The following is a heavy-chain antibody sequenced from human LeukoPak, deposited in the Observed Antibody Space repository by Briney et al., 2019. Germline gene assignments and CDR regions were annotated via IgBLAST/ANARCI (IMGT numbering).Heavy chain of an antibody. CDR2: IYPGDSDT. J-gene: IGHJ3*02. V-gene: IGHV5-51*01. CDR1: GYSFTSYW. CDR3: ARPDTAMAGTDAFDI. Sequence: GESLKISCKGSGYSFTSYWIGWVRQMPGKGLEWMGIIYPGDSDTRYSPSFHGQVTISADKSISTAYLQWSSLKASDTAMYYCARPDTAMAGTDAFDIWGQGTMVTVSS. D-gene: IGHD5-18*01.